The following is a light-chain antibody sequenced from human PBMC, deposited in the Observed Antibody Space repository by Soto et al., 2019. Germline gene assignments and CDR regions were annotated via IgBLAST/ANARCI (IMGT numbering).Light chain of an antibody. CDR1: SSDVGGYNY. V-gene: IGLV2-14*01. Sequence: QSVLTQPASVSGSPGQSITISCTGTSSDVGGYNYVSWYQQHPGKAPKLMIYDVSNRPSGVSNRFSGSKSGNTASLTISGLQAEDEADYDCSSYTSSSTLGVVFGGGTKLTVL. CDR3: SSYTSSSTLGVV. J-gene: IGLJ2*01. CDR2: DVS.